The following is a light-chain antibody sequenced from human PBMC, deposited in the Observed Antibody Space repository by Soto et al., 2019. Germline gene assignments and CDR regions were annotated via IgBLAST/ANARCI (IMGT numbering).Light chain of an antibody. Sequence: QSALTQPASVSGSPGQSITISCTGTSSDVGGYNYVSWYQQHPGKAPKLIIYDVSNRPSGVSNRFSGSKSGNTASLTISELQAEDEADYYCSSYTSSSTVAFAGATKVTV. J-gene: IGLJ2*01. V-gene: IGLV2-14*01. CDR2: DVS. CDR3: SSYTSSSTVA. CDR1: SSDVGGYNY.